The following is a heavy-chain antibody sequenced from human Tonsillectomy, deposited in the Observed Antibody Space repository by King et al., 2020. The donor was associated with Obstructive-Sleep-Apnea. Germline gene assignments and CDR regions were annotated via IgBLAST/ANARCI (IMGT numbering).Heavy chain of an antibody. Sequence: LVESGGDLVKPGGSLRLSCAASGFTFSDYYMSWIRQAPGKGLEWVSYISNRGSTIYYADSVKGRFTVSRDNAKNSLYLRMNSLRAEDTAVYYCARVSSRWFGESNYWGQGTLVTVSS. V-gene: IGHV3-11*01. CDR3: ARVSSRWFGESNY. J-gene: IGHJ4*02. CDR2: ISNRGSTI. CDR1: GFTFSDYY. D-gene: IGHD3-10*01.